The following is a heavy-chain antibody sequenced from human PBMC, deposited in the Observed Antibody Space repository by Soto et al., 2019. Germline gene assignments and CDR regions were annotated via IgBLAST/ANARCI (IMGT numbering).Heavy chain of an antibody. CDR2: IYHSGST. CDR3: ARVYKYRNGGSCYYYYGMDV. J-gene: IGHJ6*04. Sequence: LSLTCAGSGVSIRSSNCSSWVRQPKRKGLEWIGEIYHSGSTNYNPSLKSRVTVSVDKSKNQFSLKLSSVTGADTAVYYCARVYKYRNGGSCYYYYGMDVWGNGPTVTVSS. CDR1: GVSIRSSNC. V-gene: IGHV4-4*02. D-gene: IGHD2-15*01.